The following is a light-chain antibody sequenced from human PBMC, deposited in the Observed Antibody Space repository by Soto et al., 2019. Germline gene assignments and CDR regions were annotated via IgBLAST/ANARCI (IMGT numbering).Light chain of an antibody. J-gene: IGKJ4*01. CDR3: QQRSNWPLT. Sequence: EIVLTQSPATLSLSPGEIATLSFRASQSVNSNLAWYQQKPGQAPSLLIFDASYRATDIPARFSGSGSGTDFTLTISSLEPEDFAVYYCQQRSNWPLTFGGGTKVDIK. CDR1: QSVNSN. V-gene: IGKV3-11*01. CDR2: DAS.